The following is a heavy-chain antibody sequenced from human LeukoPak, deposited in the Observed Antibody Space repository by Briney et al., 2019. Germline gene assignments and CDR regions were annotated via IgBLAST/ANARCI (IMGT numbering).Heavy chain of an antibody. CDR3: ARDPPPEPYSSTWFDP. CDR2: ISSSSSYI. V-gene: IGHV3-21*01. J-gene: IGHJ5*02. CDR1: GFTFSSYS. D-gene: IGHD6-19*01. Sequence: PGGSLRLSCAASGFTFSSYSMNWVRQAPGKGLEWVSSISSSSSYIYYADSVKGRFTISRDNAKNSLYLQMNSLRAEDTAVYYCARDPPPEPYSSTWFDPWGQGTLVTVSS.